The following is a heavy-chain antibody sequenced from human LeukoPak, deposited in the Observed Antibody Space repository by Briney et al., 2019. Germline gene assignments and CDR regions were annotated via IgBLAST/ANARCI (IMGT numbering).Heavy chain of an antibody. CDR3: ARMYGSGITPAVFDY. V-gene: IGHV3-21*01. Sequence: GGSLRLSCAASGFTFSSYSMNWVRQAPGKGLEWVSSISSSSSYIYYADSVKGRFTISRDNAKNSLYLQMNSLRAEDTAVYYCARMYGSGITPAVFDYWGQGTPVTVSS. CDR1: GFTFSSYS. CDR2: ISSSSSYI. J-gene: IGHJ4*02. D-gene: IGHD3-10*01.